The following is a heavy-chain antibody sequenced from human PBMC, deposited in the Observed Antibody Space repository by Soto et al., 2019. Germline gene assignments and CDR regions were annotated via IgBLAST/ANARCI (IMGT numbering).Heavy chain of an antibody. CDR3: AREYIGVLYYYGMDV. D-gene: IGHD2-8*01. CDR2: ISYDGSNK. J-gene: IGHJ6*02. V-gene: IGHV3-30-3*01. CDR1: GFTFSSYT. Sequence: QVQLVESGGGVVQPGRSLRLSCAASGFTFSSYTMHWVRQAPGKGLEWVAVISYDGSNKYYADSVKGRFTISRDNFKNTLYLQVNSLRAEDTALYYCAREYIGVLYYYGMDVWGQGTTVTVSS.